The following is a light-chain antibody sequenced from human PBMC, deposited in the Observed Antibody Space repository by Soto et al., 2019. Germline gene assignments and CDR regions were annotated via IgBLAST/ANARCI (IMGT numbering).Light chain of an antibody. V-gene: IGLV1-40*01. J-gene: IGLJ1*01. CDR1: SSNIGAGYE. CDR2: ENN. Sequence: QYVLTQPPSVSEAPGQRVTISCTGSSSNIGAGYEAHWYQQVPGTAPKLLTYENNNRPSGVPDRFSGSKSGTSASLAITGLQAEDEAEYYCQSYDSSLSGYVFGTGTKVTVL. CDR3: QSYDSSLSGYV.